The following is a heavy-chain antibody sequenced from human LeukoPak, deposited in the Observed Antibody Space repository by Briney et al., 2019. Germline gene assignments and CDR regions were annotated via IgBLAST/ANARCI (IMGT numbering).Heavy chain of an antibody. CDR1: GFTFSSYS. CDR3: ARDRSASYYYYGMDV. Sequence: PGGSLRLSCAASGFTFSSYSMNWVSHAPGKGLEWVSSISSSSSYIYYADSVKGRFTISRDNAKNSLYLQMNSLRAEDTAVYYCARDRSASYYYYGMDVWGQGTTVTVSS. J-gene: IGHJ6*02. CDR2: ISSSSSYI. V-gene: IGHV3-21*01.